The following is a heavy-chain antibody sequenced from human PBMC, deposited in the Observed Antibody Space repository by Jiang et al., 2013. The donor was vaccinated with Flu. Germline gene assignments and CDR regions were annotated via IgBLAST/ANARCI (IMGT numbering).Heavy chain of an antibody. CDR2: ISAYNDNT. J-gene: IGHJ4*02. CDR1: GYTLTSYY. D-gene: IGHD3-22*01. CDR3: ARGYYYYHSSGYYPY. Sequence: SGAEVKKPGASVKVSCKASGYTLTSYYMHWVRQAPGQGLEWMGWISAYNDNTNYAQKFQGRVTMTTDTSTNTAYMELRSLRSDDTAVYYCARGYYYYHSSGYYPYWGQGTLVTVSS. V-gene: IGHV1-18*04.